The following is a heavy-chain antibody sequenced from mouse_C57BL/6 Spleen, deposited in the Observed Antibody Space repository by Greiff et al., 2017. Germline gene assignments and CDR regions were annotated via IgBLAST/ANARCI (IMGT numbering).Heavy chain of an antibody. V-gene: IGHV14-4*01. D-gene: IGHD2-1*01. CDR1: GFNIKDDY. J-gene: IGHJ4*01. Sequence: EVKLQESGAELVRPGASVKLSCTASGFNIKDDYMHWVKQRPEQGLEWIGWIDPENGDTEYASKFQGKATITADTSSNTAYLQLSSLTSEDTAVYYCTTGAPGFYYGPSMDYWGQGTSVTVSS. CDR3: TTGAPGFYYGPSMDY. CDR2: IDPENGDT.